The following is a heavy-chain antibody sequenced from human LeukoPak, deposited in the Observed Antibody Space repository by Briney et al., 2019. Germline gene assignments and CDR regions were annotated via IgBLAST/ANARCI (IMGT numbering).Heavy chain of an antibody. V-gene: IGHV7-4-1*02. Sequence: ASVKVSCKASGYIFTNYVLHWVRQAPGQGLEWMGWINTNTGNPTYAQGFTGRFVFSLDTSVSTPYLQISSLKADDTAMYYCARGDYDTHGYQTRWGQGTLVTVSS. CDR2: INTNTGNP. CDR3: ARGDYDTHGYQTR. D-gene: IGHD3-22*01. CDR1: GYIFTNYV. J-gene: IGHJ4*02.